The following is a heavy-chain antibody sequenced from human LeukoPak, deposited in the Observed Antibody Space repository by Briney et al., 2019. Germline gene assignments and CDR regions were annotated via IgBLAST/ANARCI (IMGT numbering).Heavy chain of an antibody. Sequence: SETLSLTCTVSGGSISSSSYYWGWIRQPPGKGLEWIGTIYYSGSTYYNLSLKSRVTISVDTSRNQFSLKLSSVTAADTAVYYCARAGLPWLPHGYYYGDWGQGTLVTVSS. CDR2: IYYSGST. J-gene: IGHJ4*02. CDR3: ARAGLPWLPHGYYYGD. D-gene: IGHD3-22*01. V-gene: IGHV4-39*07. CDR1: GGSISSSSYY.